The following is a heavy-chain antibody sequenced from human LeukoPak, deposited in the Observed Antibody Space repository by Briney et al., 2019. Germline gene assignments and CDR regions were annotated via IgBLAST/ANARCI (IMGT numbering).Heavy chain of an antibody. Sequence: ASVKVSCKASGGTFSSYAISWVRQAPGQGLEWMGGIIPIFGTANYAQKFQGRVTITADESTSTAYMELSSLRSDDAAVYYCARDPRAVAGTSTYFDYWGQGTLVTVSS. J-gene: IGHJ4*02. V-gene: IGHV1-69*13. D-gene: IGHD6-19*01. CDR1: GGTFSSYA. CDR3: ARDPRAVAGTSTYFDY. CDR2: IIPIFGTA.